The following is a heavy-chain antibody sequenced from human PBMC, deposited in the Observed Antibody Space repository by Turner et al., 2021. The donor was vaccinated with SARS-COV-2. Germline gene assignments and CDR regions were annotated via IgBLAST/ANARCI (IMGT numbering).Heavy chain of an antibody. Sequence: QVQLVQSGPEVKKPGASVKVSCKASGYTFTSYDINWVRQAPGQGLGWMGWINPDSGNTAYAQKFQGRVTITRNTSISTAYMELSSLRSEDTAVYYCARGGYCSSTSCSPYWYFDLWGRGTLVTVSS. CDR2: INPDSGNT. D-gene: IGHD2-2*01. CDR1: GYTFTSYD. V-gene: IGHV1-8*03. J-gene: IGHJ2*01. CDR3: ARGGYCSSTSCSPYWYFDL.